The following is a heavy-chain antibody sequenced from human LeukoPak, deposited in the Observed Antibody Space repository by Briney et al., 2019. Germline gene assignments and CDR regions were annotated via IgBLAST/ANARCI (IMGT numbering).Heavy chain of an antibody. CDR3: ARKRWLQSEFDY. Sequence: GGSLRPSCAASGFTVSSNYISWVRQAPGKGLEWVSIIYNGGTTYYADSMKGRFTISRDNSKNTVYLQMKSLRAEDTAVYYCARKRWLQSEFDYWGQGTLVTVSS. D-gene: IGHD5-24*01. J-gene: IGHJ4*02. CDR1: GFTVSSNY. V-gene: IGHV3-66*01. CDR2: IYNGGTT.